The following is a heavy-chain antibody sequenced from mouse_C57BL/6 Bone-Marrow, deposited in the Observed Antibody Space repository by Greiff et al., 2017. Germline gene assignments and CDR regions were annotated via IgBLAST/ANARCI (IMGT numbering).Heavy chain of an antibody. Sequence: EVKLVESGPELVKPGASVKIPCKASGYTFTDYNMDWVKQSHGKSLEWIGDINPNNGGTIYNQKFKGKATLTVDKSSSTAYMELRSLTSEDTAVYYCARWYYGSSYAMDYWGQGTSVTVSS. CDR1: GYTFTDYN. CDR2: INPNNGGT. D-gene: IGHD1-1*01. J-gene: IGHJ4*01. V-gene: IGHV1-18*01. CDR3: ARWYYGSSYAMDY.